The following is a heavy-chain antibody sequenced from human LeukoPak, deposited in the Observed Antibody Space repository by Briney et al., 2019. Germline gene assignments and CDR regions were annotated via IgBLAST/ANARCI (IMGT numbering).Heavy chain of an antibody. Sequence: GASVKVSCKASGGTFSSYAISWVRQAPGQGLEWMGGIIPIFGTANYAQKFQGRVTITADEFTSTAYMELSSLRSEDTAVYYCASAYYYDSSGYYWLAFDIWGQGTMVTVSS. CDR1: GGTFSSYA. V-gene: IGHV1-69*13. CDR2: IIPIFGTA. J-gene: IGHJ3*02. D-gene: IGHD3-22*01. CDR3: ASAYYYDSSGYYWLAFDI.